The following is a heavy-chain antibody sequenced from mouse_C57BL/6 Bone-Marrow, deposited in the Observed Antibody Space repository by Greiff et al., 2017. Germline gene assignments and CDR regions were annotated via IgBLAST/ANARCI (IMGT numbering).Heavy chain of an antibody. CDR1: GYTFTDYY. Sequence: VQLQQSGPELVKPGASVKISCKASGYTFTDYYMNWVKQSHGKSLEWIGDINPNNGGTSYNQKFKGKATLTVDKSSSTAYMELRSLTSEDSAVYYCARCAVVATRDFDVWGTGTTVTVSS. D-gene: IGHD1-1*01. V-gene: IGHV1-26*01. CDR2: INPNNGGT. J-gene: IGHJ1*03. CDR3: ARCAVVATRDFDV.